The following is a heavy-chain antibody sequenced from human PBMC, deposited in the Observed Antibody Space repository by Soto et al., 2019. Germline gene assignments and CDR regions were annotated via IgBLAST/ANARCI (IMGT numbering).Heavy chain of an antibody. V-gene: IGHV4-34*01. CDR2: INHSGST. D-gene: IGHD3-3*01. Sequence: SETLSLTCAVYGGSFRGYYWSWIRQPPGKGLEWIGEINHSGSTNYNPSLKSRVTISVDTSKNQFSLKLSSVTAADTAVYYCARGGGISITIFGVVLHYYGMDVWGQGTTVTVSS. CDR3: ARGGGISITIFGVVLHYYGMDV. CDR1: GGSFRGYY. J-gene: IGHJ6*02.